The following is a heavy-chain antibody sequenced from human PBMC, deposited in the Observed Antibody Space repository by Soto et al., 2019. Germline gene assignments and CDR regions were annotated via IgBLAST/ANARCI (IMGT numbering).Heavy chain of an antibody. J-gene: IGHJ4*02. CDR2: ISSSSSTI. Sequence: GGTLRLSCAASGFTFSSYSMNWVRQAPGKGLEWVSYISSSSSTIYYADSVKGRFTISRDNAKNSLYLQMNSLRDEDTAVYYCARDFVPAAIWQRPSAFDYWGQGTLVTVS. D-gene: IGHD2-2*02. CDR1: GFTFSSYS. CDR3: ARDFVPAAIWQRPSAFDY. V-gene: IGHV3-48*02.